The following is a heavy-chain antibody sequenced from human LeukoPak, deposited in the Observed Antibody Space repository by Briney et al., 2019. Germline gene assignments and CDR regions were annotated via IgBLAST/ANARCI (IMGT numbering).Heavy chain of an antibody. CDR2: ISNDGSNK. D-gene: IGHD6-19*01. Sequence: RGSLRLSCAASGLTFSSYAMHSVRQAPGKRLEWAAVISNDGSNKYSADSVKGRFIISRDNSTNTLYLEMNSLNAEDTSIYYCASDPVAGAANWGHGTLVTVSS. J-gene: IGHJ4*01. CDR3: ASDPVAGAAN. CDR1: GLTFSSYA. V-gene: IGHV3-30*04.